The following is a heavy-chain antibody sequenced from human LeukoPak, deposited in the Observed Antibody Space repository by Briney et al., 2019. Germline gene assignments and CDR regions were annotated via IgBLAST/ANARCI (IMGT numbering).Heavy chain of an antibody. CDR1: GGSISSGDYY. CDR3: ARSPYYYDSSGYLDY. CDR2: IYYSGST. V-gene: IGHV4-30-4*01. Sequence: SGTLSLTCTVSGGSISSGDYYWSWIRQPPGTGLEWIGYIYYSGSTYYNPSLKSRVTISVDTSKNQFSLKLSSVTAADTAVYYCARSPYYYDSSGYLDYWGQGTLVTVST. J-gene: IGHJ4*02. D-gene: IGHD3-22*01.